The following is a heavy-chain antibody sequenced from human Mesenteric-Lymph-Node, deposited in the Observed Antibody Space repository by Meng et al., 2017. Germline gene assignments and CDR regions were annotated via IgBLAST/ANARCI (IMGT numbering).Heavy chain of an antibody. CDR2: IYHSGRT. D-gene: IGHD4-17*01. CDR3: TTLYGDSIS. J-gene: IGHJ4*02. V-gene: IGHV4-4*02. Sequence: QGHVQGPGPGLVKPSGTLSLTCEVSGGSIRNDQWWSWVRQAPGKGLEWIGEIYHSGRTNYNPSVKSRVSMSVDKSQNHFSLRLSSVTAADTAVYYCTTLYGDSISWGQGTLVTVSS. CDR1: GGSIRNDQW.